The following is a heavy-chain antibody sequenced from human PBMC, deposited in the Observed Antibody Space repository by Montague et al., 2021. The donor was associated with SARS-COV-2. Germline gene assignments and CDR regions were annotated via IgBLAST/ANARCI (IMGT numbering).Heavy chain of an antibody. D-gene: IGHD2-8*01. J-gene: IGHJ4*02. V-gene: IGHV3-53*01. Sequence: SLSLSCAASGFIVSNKYTSWVRQAAGKGLDWVSIIYPDGSTYYSDSLKGRFTISRDNSKNTLYLQMNDLEPEDTAVYYCATSGAPNLGDSWGQGTLVTVSS. CDR1: GFIVSNKY. CDR2: IYPDGST. CDR3: ATSGAPNLGDS.